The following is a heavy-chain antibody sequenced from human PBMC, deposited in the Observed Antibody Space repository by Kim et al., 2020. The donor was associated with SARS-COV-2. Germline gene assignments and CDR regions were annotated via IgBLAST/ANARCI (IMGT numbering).Heavy chain of an antibody. CDR2: ISSSSSYT. CDR3: AREVKGVGDGYNHAFDI. J-gene: IGHJ3*02. Sequence: GGSLRLSCAASGFTFSDYYMSWIRQAPGKGLEWVSYISSSSSYTNYADSVKGRFTISRDNAKNSLYLQMNSLRAEDTAVYYCAREVKGVGDGYNHAFDIWGQGTMVTVSS. V-gene: IGHV3-11*06. CDR1: GFTFSDYY. D-gene: IGHD1-26*01.